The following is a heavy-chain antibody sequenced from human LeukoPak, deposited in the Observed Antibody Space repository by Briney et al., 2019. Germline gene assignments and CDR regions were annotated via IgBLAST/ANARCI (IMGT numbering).Heavy chain of an antibody. Sequence: ASVKVSCKASGGTFSSYAISWVRQAPGQGLEWMGGIIPIFGTANYAQKFQGRVTITADESTSTAYMELSSLRSEDTAVYYCAVRIQLWITESWFDPWGQGTLVTVSS. CDR3: AVRIQLWITESWFDP. CDR2: IIPIFGTA. D-gene: IGHD5-18*01. V-gene: IGHV1-69*13. CDR1: GGTFSSYA. J-gene: IGHJ5*02.